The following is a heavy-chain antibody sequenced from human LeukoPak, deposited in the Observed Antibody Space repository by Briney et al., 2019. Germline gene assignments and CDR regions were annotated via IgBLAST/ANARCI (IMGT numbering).Heavy chain of an antibody. Sequence: SETLSLTCTVSGGSISSYYWSWVRQPPGKGLEWIGYIYYSGSTNYNPSLKSRVTISVDTSKTQFSLKLSSVTAADTAVYYCARLMAHTGYYYGMDVWGQGTTVTVSS. CDR1: GGSISSYY. V-gene: IGHV4-59*08. CDR2: IYYSGST. J-gene: IGHJ6*02. D-gene: IGHD5-24*01. CDR3: ARLMAHTGYYYGMDV.